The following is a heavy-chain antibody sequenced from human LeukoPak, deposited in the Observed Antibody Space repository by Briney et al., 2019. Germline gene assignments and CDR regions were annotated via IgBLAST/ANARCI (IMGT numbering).Heavy chain of an antibody. Sequence: GGSLRLSCAASGFTFSSYSMNWVRQDPGKGLEWVSYISSSSSTIYYAASVKGRFTISRDNAKNSLYLQMNSLRAEDTAVYYCTREGIADYWGQGTLVTVSS. V-gene: IGHV3-48*01. CDR1: GFTFSSYS. CDR2: ISSSSSTI. CDR3: TREGIADY. J-gene: IGHJ4*02. D-gene: IGHD2-21*01.